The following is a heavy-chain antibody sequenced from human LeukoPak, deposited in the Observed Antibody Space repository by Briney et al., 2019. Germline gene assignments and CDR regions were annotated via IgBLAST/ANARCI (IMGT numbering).Heavy chain of an antibody. V-gene: IGHV4-4*02. CDR2: IYHSGST. Sequence: SETLSLTCAVSGGSISSSNWWSWVRQPPGKGLEWIGEIYHSGSTNYNPSLKSRVTISVDTSKNQFSLKLSSVTAADTAVYYCARGSIAARLLDYWGQGTLVTVSS. J-gene: IGHJ4*02. D-gene: IGHD6-6*01. CDR3: ARGSIAARLLDY. CDR1: GGSISSSNW.